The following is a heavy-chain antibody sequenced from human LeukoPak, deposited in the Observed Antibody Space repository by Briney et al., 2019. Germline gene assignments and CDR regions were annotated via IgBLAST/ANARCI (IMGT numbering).Heavy chain of an antibody. V-gene: IGHV3-23*01. CDR3: AKDGANYYDSSEYFQH. CDR2: ISGSGGST. CDR1: GFTFSSYA. J-gene: IGHJ1*01. D-gene: IGHD3-22*01. Sequence: PGGSLRLSCAASGFTFSSYAMSWVRQAPGKGLEWVSAISGSGGSTYYADSVKGRFTISRDNSKNTLYLQMNSLRAEDTAVYYCAKDGANYYDSSEYFQHWGQGTLVTVSP.